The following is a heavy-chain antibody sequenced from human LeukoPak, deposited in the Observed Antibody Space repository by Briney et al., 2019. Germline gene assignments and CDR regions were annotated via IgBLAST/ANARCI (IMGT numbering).Heavy chain of an antibody. CDR2: INPNSGGT. Sequence: GASVKVSCKASGYTFTGYYMHWVRQAPGQGLEWMGWINPNSGGTNYAQKFQGRVTMTRDTSSSTAYMELSRLRSDDTAVYYCATLTGTTSELIDYWGQGTLVTVSS. D-gene: IGHD1-20*01. J-gene: IGHJ4*02. CDR1: GYTFTGYY. CDR3: ATLTGTTSELIDY. V-gene: IGHV1-2*02.